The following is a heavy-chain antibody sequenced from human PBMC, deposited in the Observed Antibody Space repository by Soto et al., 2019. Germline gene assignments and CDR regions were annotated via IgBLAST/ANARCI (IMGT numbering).Heavy chain of an antibody. CDR1: GFTFSSYA. D-gene: IGHD3-3*01. V-gene: IGHV3-23*01. J-gene: IGHJ3*02. CDR2: ISGSGGST. CDR3: AKDTTIFGVAEYDAFDI. Sequence: EVQLLESGGGLVQPGGSLRLSCAASGFTFSSYAMSWVRQAPGKGLEWVSAISGSGGSTYYADSVKGRFTISRDNSKNTRYLQMNSLRAEDTAVYYCAKDTTIFGVAEYDAFDIWGQGTMVTVSS.